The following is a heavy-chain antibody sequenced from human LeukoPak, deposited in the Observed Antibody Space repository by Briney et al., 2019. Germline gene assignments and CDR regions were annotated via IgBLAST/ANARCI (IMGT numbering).Heavy chain of an antibody. D-gene: IGHD3-16*01. CDR1: GGTFSSYA. CDR3: AREEGGRGTHLWLDY. Sequence: GASVKVSCKASGGTFSSYAISWLRQAPGQGLEWMGGIIPIFGTANYAQKFQGRVTITADESTSTAYMELSSLRSEDTAVYYCAREEGGRGTHLWLDYWGQGTLVTVSS. CDR2: IIPIFGTA. J-gene: IGHJ4*02. V-gene: IGHV1-69*13.